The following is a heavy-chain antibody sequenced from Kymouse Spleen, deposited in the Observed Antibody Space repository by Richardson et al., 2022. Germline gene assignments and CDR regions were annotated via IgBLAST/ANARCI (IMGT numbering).Heavy chain of an antibody. CDR3: AKDIVWRGGFGELWDYYGMDV. D-gene: IGHD3-10*01. V-gene: IGHV3-9*01. Sequence: EVQLVESGGGLVQPGRSLRLSCAASGFTFDDYAMHWVRQAPGKGLEWVSGISWNSGSIGYADSVKGRFTISRDNAKNSLYLQMNSLRAEDTALYYCAKDIVWRGGFGELWDYYGMDVWGQGTTVTVSS. CDR1: GFTFDDYA. J-gene: IGHJ6*02. CDR2: ISWNSGSI.